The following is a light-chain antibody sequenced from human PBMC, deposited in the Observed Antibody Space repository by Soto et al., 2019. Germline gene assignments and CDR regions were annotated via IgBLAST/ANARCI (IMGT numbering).Light chain of an antibody. CDR3: EQYGSSPTYT. CDR1: QSVSSIY. CDR2: GAS. Sequence: EIVLTQSPGTLSLSPGERATLSCRASQSVSSIYLAWYQQKPGQAPRLLIYGASSRATGIPESFSGSGSGTDFTLTISRLEPEDVAVYYCEQYGSSPTYTFGQGTKLEIK. V-gene: IGKV3-20*01. J-gene: IGKJ2*01.